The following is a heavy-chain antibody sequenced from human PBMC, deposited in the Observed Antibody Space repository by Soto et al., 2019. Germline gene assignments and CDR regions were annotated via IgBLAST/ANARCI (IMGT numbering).Heavy chain of an antibody. D-gene: IGHD3-3*01. J-gene: IGHJ4*02. V-gene: IGHV3-7*01. Sequence: EVQLVESGGGLVQPGGSLRLSCAASGFTFSSYWMSWVRQAPGKGLEWVANIKQDGSEKYYVDSVKGRFTISRDNAKNSLYLQMNSLRAEDTAVYYCASLPPGVQRYDFWCGLTNGPRNEDVYWGQGTLVTVSS. CDR1: GFTFSSYW. CDR2: IKQDGSEK. CDR3: ASLPPGVQRYDFWCGLTNGPRNEDVY.